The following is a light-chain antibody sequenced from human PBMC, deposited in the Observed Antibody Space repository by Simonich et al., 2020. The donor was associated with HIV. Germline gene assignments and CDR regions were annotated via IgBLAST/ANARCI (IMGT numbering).Light chain of an antibody. Sequence: DIQMTQSPSSLSASVGDRVTVSCRASQSISSYLNWYQQKPGKAPKLIIYAASSLQRGVPSRVSGSASGTDFTLTISMLQPEDFATYYCQQSFSTPWTFGQGTTVDIK. CDR1: QSISSY. CDR2: AAS. J-gene: IGKJ1*01. V-gene: IGKV1-39*01. CDR3: QQSFSTPWT.